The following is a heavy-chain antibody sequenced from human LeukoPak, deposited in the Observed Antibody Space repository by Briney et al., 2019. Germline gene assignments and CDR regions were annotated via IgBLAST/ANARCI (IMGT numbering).Heavy chain of an antibody. D-gene: IGHD1-26*01. CDR2: IIPIFGIA. CDR3: ARDGSGSYYFDY. J-gene: IGHJ4*02. Sequence: SVKVSCKASGGTFSSYAISWVRQAPGQGLEWMGRIIPIFGIANYAQKFQGRVTITADKSTSTAYMELSSLRSEDTAVYYCARDGSGSYYFDYWGQGTLVTVSS. CDR1: GGTFSSYA. V-gene: IGHV1-69*04.